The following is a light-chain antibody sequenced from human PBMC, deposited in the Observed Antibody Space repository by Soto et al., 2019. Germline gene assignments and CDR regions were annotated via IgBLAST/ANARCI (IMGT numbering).Light chain of an antibody. CDR1: QSVSSSY. CDR3: QQYGSSPTT. V-gene: IGKV3-20*01. CDR2: GAS. Sequence: EIVLTQSPGTLSLSPGERATLSCRASQSVSSSYLAWYQQKPGQAPRLLIYGASSMSTGIPDRFSGSGSGTDFTLTISRLEPEYFAVYYGQQYGSSPTTFGQGTKVEIK. J-gene: IGKJ1*01.